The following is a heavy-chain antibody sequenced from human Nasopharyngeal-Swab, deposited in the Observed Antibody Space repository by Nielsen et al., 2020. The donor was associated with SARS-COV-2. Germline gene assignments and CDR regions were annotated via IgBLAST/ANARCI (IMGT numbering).Heavy chain of an antibody. Sequence: GESLKISCAASGFSFSTYGMHWVRQAPGKGLEWVAVVCNDGSNEFYADSVKGRFTISRDNSKNTLYLQMNSLGAEDTAVYYCAKDKDDAFDIWGQGTMVTVSS. CDR3: AKDKDDAFDI. CDR1: GFSFSTYG. J-gene: IGHJ3*02. V-gene: IGHV3-33*06. CDR2: VCNDGSNE.